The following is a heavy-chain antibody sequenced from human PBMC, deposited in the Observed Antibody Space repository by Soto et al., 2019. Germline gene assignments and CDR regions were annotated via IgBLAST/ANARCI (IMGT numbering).Heavy chain of an antibody. D-gene: IGHD6-13*01. CDR1: GFVFKDSS. J-gene: IGHJ4*02. V-gene: IGHV3-73*01. CDR2: IRDRAYNYAT. Sequence: EVLLVESGGGLVQPGGSLKLSCAASGFVFKDSSIHWVRQASGKGLEWVGRIRDRAYNYATSYAASVKGRFTIPRDDSSNTAFRQMNSLKTADTAIYYCTRLISAAQDYWGQGTRVTVSS. CDR3: TRLISAAQDY.